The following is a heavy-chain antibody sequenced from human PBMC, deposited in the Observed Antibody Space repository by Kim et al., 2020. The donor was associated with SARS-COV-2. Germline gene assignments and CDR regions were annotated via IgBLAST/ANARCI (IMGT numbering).Heavy chain of an antibody. CDR3: ARVGYSSSWYLYYYYGMDV. CDR2: IIPIFGTA. Sequence: SVKVSCKASGGTFSSYAISWVRQAPGQELEWMGGIIPIFGTANYAQKFQGRVTITADESTSTAYMELSSLRSEDTAVYYCARVGYSSSWYLYYYYGMDVCVLGTTVTVSS. CDR1: GGTFSSYA. V-gene: IGHV1-69*13. D-gene: IGHD6-13*01. J-gene: IGHJ6*02.